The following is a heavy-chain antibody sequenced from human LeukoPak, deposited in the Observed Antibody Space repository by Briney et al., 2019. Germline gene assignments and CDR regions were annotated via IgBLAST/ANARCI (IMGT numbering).Heavy chain of an antibody. CDR1: GFTFSSYS. J-gene: IGHJ6*04. Sequence: GGSLRLSCAASGFTFSSYSMNWVRQAPGKGLEWVSSISSSSSYIYYADSVKGRFTISRDNAKNSLYLQMNSLRAEDTAVYYCARDEAGTGYYYGMDVWGKGTTVTVSS. D-gene: IGHD6-13*01. CDR2: ISSSSSYI. V-gene: IGHV3-21*01. CDR3: ARDEAGTGYYYGMDV.